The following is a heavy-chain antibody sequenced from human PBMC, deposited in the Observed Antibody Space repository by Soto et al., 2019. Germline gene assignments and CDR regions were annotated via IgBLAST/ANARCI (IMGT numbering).Heavy chain of an antibody. Sequence: QVQLVQSGAELKKPGSSVKVSCTASGDTFSFYTMNWVRQAPGQGPEWMGRIIPMVRMANSEQKFQGRVTIIADKSTSTSYRELSSLRSEDTAVYYWATNYGSGSAPFDYWGQGTLVTVSS. J-gene: IGHJ4*02. D-gene: IGHD3-10*01. V-gene: IGHV1-69*02. CDR3: ATNYGSGSAPFDY. CDR1: GDTFSFYT. CDR2: IIPMVRMA.